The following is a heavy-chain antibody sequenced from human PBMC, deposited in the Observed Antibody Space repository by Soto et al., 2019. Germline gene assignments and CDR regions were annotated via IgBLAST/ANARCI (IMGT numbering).Heavy chain of an antibody. V-gene: IGHV3-48*02. J-gene: IGHJ5*02. CDR1: GFTFSSYS. CDR3: ARDRAAYSGYDPFGWFDP. Sequence: EVQLVESGGGLVQPGGSLRLSCAASGFTFSSYSMNWVRQAPGKGLEWVSYISSSSSTIYYADSVKGRFTISRDNAKNSLYLQMNSLRDEDTAVYYCARDRAAYSGYDPFGWFDPWGQGTLVTVS. CDR2: ISSSSSTI. D-gene: IGHD5-12*01.